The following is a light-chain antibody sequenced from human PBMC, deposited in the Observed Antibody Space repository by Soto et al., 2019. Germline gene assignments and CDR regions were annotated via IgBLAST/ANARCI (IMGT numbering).Light chain of an antibody. CDR1: QDISSY. J-gene: IGKJ1*01. V-gene: IGKV1-39*01. Sequence: IQMTQSPSSLSASVGDRVTITCQASQDISSYLNWFQQKPGKAPKLMIFAESNLHQAVPSRFSGSGSGTDFTLTFSSLQPEDVATYQCQKSYTTPGTFGQESKADSK. CDR3: QKSYTTPGT. CDR2: AES.